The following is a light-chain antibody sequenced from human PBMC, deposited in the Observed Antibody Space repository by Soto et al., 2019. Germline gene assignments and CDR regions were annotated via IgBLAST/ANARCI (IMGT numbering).Light chain of an antibody. CDR1: QSVSSY. V-gene: IGKV3-11*01. Sequence: EIVLTQSPATLSLFPGERATLSCRASQSVSSYLAWYQQKPGQAPRLLIYDASNRATGIPDRFSGGGSGTDLTLTISRLEPEDFAVYYCQQFSSYPLTXGGGTKGDIK. CDR3: QQFSSYPLT. CDR2: DAS. J-gene: IGKJ4*01.